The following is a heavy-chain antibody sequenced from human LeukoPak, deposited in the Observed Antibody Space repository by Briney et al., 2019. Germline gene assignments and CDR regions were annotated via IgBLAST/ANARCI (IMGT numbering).Heavy chain of an antibody. CDR2: ISYDGSNK. D-gene: IGHD1-26*01. Sequence: GGSLRLSCAASESTFSSYAMHWVRQAPGKGLEWVAFISYDGSNKHYADSVKGRFSISRDNSKNTLHLQMNSLRVEDTAVYYCARDLGSSNYYGMDVWGQGTTVTVSS. V-gene: IGHV3-30-3*01. CDR1: ESTFSSYA. CDR3: ARDLGSSNYYGMDV. J-gene: IGHJ6*02.